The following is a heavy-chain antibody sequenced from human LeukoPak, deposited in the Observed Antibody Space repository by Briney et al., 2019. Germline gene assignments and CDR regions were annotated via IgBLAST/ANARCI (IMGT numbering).Heavy chain of an antibody. V-gene: IGHV3-11*06. Sequence: GGSLRLSCAASGFTFSDYYMSWIRQAPGKGLEWVSSISSSSSYIYYADSVKGRFTISRDNAKNSLYLQMNSLRAGDTAVYYCAREPFWSGYYSNLHFDYWGQGTLVTVSS. CDR1: GFTFSDYY. D-gene: IGHD3-3*01. CDR2: ISSSSSYI. CDR3: AREPFWSGYYSNLHFDY. J-gene: IGHJ4*02.